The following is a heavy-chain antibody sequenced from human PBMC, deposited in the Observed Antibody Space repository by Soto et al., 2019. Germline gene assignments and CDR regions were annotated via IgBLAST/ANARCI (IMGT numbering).Heavy chain of an antibody. J-gene: IGHJ4*02. V-gene: IGHV3-23*01. CDR3: AKDSNKYSSSLRGRYFDY. CDR1: GFPFSSYV. CDR2: ISGGRSNT. D-gene: IGHD4-4*01. Sequence: EVQLLESGGGLVQRGGSLRLSCAASGFPFSSYVMSWVRQAPGKGLEWVSGISGGRSNTFYADSVKGQFTISRDNSKNTLLLQMNSLGAEDAAVYYCAKDSNKYSSSLRGRYFDYWGQGIGVTVSS.